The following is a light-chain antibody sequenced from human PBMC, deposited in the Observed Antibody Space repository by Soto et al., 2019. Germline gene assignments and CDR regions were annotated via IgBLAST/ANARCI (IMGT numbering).Light chain of an antibody. CDR2: EVS. CDR1: NSDVGGYNY. V-gene: IGLV2-14*01. Sequence: QSVLTQPASVSGSPGQSITISCTGTNSDVGGYNYVSWYQQHPGKAPKLIIYEVSNRPSGVSNRFSGSKSGKTASLIIYGLQTEDEANYYCKSYTSSRTLVFGTGTKVTVL. CDR3: KSYTSSRTLV. J-gene: IGLJ1*01.